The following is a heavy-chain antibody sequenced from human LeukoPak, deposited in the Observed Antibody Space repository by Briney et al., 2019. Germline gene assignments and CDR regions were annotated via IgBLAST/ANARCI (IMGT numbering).Heavy chain of an antibody. V-gene: IGHV1-18*04. D-gene: IGHD3-10*01. Sequence: ASVKVSCKASGYTFTSYGNSWVRQAPGQGLEWMGWISAYNGNTNYAQKLQGRVTMTTDTSTSTAYRELRSLRSDDTAVYYCAREGYYGSGSYYPDWFDPWGQGTLVTVSS. J-gene: IGHJ5*02. CDR3: AREGYYGSGSYYPDWFDP. CDR1: GYTFTSYG. CDR2: ISAYNGNT.